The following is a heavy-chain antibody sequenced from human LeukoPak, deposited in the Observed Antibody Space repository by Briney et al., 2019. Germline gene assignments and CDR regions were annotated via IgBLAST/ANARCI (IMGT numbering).Heavy chain of an antibody. D-gene: IGHD3-3*01. J-gene: IGHJ4*02. V-gene: IGHV4-4*07. CDR2: IHTSGST. CDR1: GGSTSNYF. Sequence: PSETLSLTCTVSGGSTSNYFCTWLRQSAGKGLEWIGRIHTSGSTNYNPSLKSRVSMSVDTSKNQFSLKLSSVTAAHTAVYYCARDPEGHGYYFDYWGQGALVTVSS. CDR3: ARDPEGHGYYFDY.